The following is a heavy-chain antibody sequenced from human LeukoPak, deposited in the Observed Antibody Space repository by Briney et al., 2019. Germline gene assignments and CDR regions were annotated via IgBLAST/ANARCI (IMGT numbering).Heavy chain of an antibody. J-gene: IGHJ6*02. CDR1: GGSISSYY. V-gene: IGHV4-59*01. CDR3: ARDHHDFWSGSYGMDV. CDR2: IYYSGST. Sequence: SETLSLTCTVSGGSISSYYWSWIRQPPGKGLEWIGYIYYSGSTNYNPSLKSRVTISVDTSKNQFSLKLSSVTAADTAVYYCARDHHDFWSGSYGMDVWGQRTTVTVSS. D-gene: IGHD3-3*01.